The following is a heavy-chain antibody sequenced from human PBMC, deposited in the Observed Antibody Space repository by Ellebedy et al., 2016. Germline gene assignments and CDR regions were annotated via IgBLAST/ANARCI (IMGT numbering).Heavy chain of an antibody. J-gene: IGHJ4*02. CDR2: IYYSGST. CDR3: ARDRGEGCSSTSCYDN. V-gene: IGHV4-30-4*01. CDR1: GGSISSGDYY. D-gene: IGHD2-2*01. Sequence: LRLXXTVSGGSISSGDYYWSWIRQPPGKGLEWIGYIYYSGSTYYNPSLKSRVTISVDTSKNQFSLKLSSVTAADTAVYYCARDRGEGCSSTSCYDNWGQGTLVTVSS.